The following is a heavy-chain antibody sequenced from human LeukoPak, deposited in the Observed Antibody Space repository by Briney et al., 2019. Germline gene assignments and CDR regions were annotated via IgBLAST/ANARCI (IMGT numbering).Heavy chain of an antibody. D-gene: IGHD2-2*01. V-gene: IGHV3-43D*04. Sequence: GGSLRLSCAASGFTFDDYAMHWVRQAPGKGLEWVSLIIWDGGSTYYADSVKGRFTISRDNSKNSLYLQMNSLRAEDTALYYCASSRGVPDAAFHYWGEGTLVTVCS. CDR1: GFTFDDYA. CDR2: IIWDGGST. CDR3: ASSRGVPDAAFHY. J-gene: IGHJ4*02.